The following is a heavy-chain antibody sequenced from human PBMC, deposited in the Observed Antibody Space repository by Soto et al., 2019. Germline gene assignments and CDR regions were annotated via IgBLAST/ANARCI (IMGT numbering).Heavy chain of an antibody. Sequence: XSVKVSCNASGYTFTSYAMHLLRHSPGQRLEWMGWIHAGNGNTKYSQKFQGRITITRDTSASTAYMELSSLRSEDTDVYYCARVPYYYGSGSYINWFDPWGQGTLVTVSS. CDR1: GYTFTSYA. CDR2: IHAGNGNT. D-gene: IGHD3-10*01. V-gene: IGHV1-3*01. CDR3: ARVPYYYGSGSYINWFDP. J-gene: IGHJ5*02.